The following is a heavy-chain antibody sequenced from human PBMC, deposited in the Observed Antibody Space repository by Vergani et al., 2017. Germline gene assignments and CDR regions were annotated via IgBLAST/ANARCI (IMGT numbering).Heavy chain of an antibody. CDR2: IYYSGST. V-gene: IGHV4-61*01. CDR1: GGSVSSGSYY. D-gene: IGHD3-3*01. Sequence: QVQLQESGPGLVKPSETLSLTCTVSGGSVSSGSYYWSWIRQPPGKGLEWIGYIYYSGSTNYNPSLKSRVTISVDTSKNQFSLKLSSVTAADTAVYYCARDLRGITILGVEAGHRYFDYWGQGTLVTVSS. CDR3: ARDLRGITILGVEAGHRYFDY. J-gene: IGHJ4*02.